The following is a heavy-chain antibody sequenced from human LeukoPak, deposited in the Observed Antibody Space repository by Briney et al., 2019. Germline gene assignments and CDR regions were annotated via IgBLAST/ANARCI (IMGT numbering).Heavy chain of an antibody. Sequence: GGSLRLSCVASGFTFSDHAVSWVRQAPGKGLEWVSVIYSGGSTYYADSVKGRFTISRDNSKNTLYLQMNSLRVEDTAVYYCALGLVTDYWGQGTLVTVSS. CDR2: IYSGGST. CDR1: GFTFSDHA. CDR3: ALGLVTDY. V-gene: IGHV3-66*01. D-gene: IGHD3-9*01. J-gene: IGHJ4*02.